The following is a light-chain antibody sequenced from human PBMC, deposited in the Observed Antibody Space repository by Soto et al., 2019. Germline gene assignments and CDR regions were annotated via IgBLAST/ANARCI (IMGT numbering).Light chain of an antibody. CDR1: QSVRSN. CDR3: QQYTDWPLT. V-gene: IGKV3-15*01. Sequence: EIVMTHSPATLSVSPGERATLSCRASQSVRSNLAWYQQKRGQAPRLLIYGASTRATGIPARFSGSGSGTEFTLTISSLQSEDFAVYYCQQYTDWPLTFGGGTKVDIK. CDR2: GAS. J-gene: IGKJ4*01.